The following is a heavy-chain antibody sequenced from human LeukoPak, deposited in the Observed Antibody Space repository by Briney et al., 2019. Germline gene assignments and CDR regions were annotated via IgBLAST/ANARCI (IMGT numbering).Heavy chain of an antibody. CDR1: GFTFSSYS. V-gene: IGHV3-48*01. J-gene: IGHJ4*02. Sequence: PGGSLRLSCAASGFTFSSYSMNWVRQAPGKGLEWVSSISTGPGTTFYADSVKGRFTISRDSAKNSLFLQMNSLRAEDTAVYYCARSSWPPLFDYWGQGTLVTVSS. D-gene: IGHD6-13*01. CDR3: ARSSWPPLFDY. CDR2: ISTGPGTT.